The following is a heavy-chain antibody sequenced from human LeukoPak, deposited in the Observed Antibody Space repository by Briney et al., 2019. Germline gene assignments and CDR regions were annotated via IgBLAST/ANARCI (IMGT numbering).Heavy chain of an antibody. CDR3: ARDGGVSGYDLLDY. J-gene: IGHJ4*02. D-gene: IGHD5-12*01. Sequence: GGSLRLSCAASGFTFSSFWMTWVRQAPGKGLEWVANINQDGSEKYYVDSVKGRFTIFRDNAKNSVYLQMNSLRAEDTAVYYCARDGGVSGYDLLDYWGQGTLVTVSS. CDR2: INQDGSEK. V-gene: IGHV3-7*01. CDR1: GFTFSSFW.